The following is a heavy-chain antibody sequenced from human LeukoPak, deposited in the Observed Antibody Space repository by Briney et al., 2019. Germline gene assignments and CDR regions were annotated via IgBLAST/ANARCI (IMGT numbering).Heavy chain of an antibody. V-gene: IGHV3-21*01. CDR2: SSSSSSFI. Sequence: AGSLRLSCAASGFTFISYSMNWVRQAPGKGLEWVSSSSSSSSFIYYADSVKGRFTISRDNANNSLYLQMNSLRAEDTAVYYCASRYGDFPFYMDIWGKGTTVTVSS. CDR1: GFTFISYS. J-gene: IGHJ6*03. CDR3: ASRYGDFPFYMDI. D-gene: IGHD4-17*01.